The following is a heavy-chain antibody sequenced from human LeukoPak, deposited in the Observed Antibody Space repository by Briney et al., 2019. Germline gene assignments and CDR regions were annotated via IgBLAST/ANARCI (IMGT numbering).Heavy chain of an antibody. J-gene: IGHJ6*03. V-gene: IGHV3-23*01. CDR2: ISSSGSST. CDR3: ARRSPGTSSLFYYYMDV. Sequence: GSMRLSCAASGFTFSNHAMSWVRQAPGKGLEWVSGISSSGSSTFFADHVKGRFTISRDNAKNSLYLQMTTLQAEDTAVYYCARRSPGTSSLFYYYMDVWGKGTTVTVSS. CDR1: GFTFSNHA. D-gene: IGHD1-26*01.